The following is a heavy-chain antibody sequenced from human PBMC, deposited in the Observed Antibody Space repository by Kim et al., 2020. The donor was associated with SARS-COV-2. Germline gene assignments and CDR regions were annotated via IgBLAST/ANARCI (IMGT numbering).Heavy chain of an antibody. CDR1: GFTFSSYS. D-gene: IGHD4-17*01. Sequence: GGSLRLSCAASGFTFSSYSMNWVRQAPGKGLEWVSSISSSSSYIYYADSVKGRFTISRDNAKNSLYLQMNSLRAEDTAVYYCARDPPHLYGGDYYYYGMDVWGQGTTVTVSS. V-gene: IGHV3-21*01. J-gene: IGHJ6*02. CDR2: ISSSSSYI. CDR3: ARDPPHLYGGDYYYYGMDV.